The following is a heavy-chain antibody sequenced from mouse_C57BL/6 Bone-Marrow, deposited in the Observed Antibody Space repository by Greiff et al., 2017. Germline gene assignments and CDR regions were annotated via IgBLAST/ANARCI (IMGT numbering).Heavy chain of an antibody. J-gene: IGHJ2*01. CDR3: AREGVITPMY. CDR2: IYPRSGNT. D-gene: IGHD1-1*01. V-gene: IGHV1-81*01. CDR1: GYTFTSYG. Sequence: QVQLQQSGAELARPGASVKLSCKASGYTFTSYGISWVKQRTGQGLEWIGEIYPRSGNTYYNEKFKGKATVTADKSSSTAYMELRSLTSEDSAVDFCAREGVITPMYWGQGTTLTVSS.